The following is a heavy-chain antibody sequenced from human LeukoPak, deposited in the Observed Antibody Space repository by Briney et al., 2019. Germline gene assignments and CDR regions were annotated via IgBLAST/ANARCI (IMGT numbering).Heavy chain of an antibody. CDR3: ARGRLSDF. J-gene: IGHJ4*02. CDR1: GFTVSSSY. CDR2: IYSDGSP. Sequence: PGGSLRLSCAASGFTVSSSYINWVRQAPGKGLEWVSVIYSDGSPFHADSVKGRFTISRDNYKNTLYLQMNSLRGEDTAMYFCARGRLSDFWGQGTLVTVSS. V-gene: IGHV3-66*02.